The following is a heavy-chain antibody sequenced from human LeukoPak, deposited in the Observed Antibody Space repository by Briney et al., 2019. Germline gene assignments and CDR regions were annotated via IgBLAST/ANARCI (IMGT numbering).Heavy chain of an antibody. V-gene: IGHV3-21*01. D-gene: IGHD1-20*01. Sequence: GGSLRLSCAASGSTFSSYSMNWVRQAPGKGLEWVSSISSSSSYIYYADSVKGRFTISRDNAKNSLYLQMNSLRAEDTAVYYCAREAGNWNYGDYWGQGTLVTVSS. J-gene: IGHJ4*02. CDR2: ISSSSSYI. CDR1: GSTFSSYS. CDR3: AREAGNWNYGDY.